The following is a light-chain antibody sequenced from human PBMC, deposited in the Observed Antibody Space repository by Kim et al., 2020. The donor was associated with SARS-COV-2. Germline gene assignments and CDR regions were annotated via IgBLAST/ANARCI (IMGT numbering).Light chain of an antibody. Sequence: EIVLTQSPATLSLSPGERATLSCRASQSIRVDVGWYQLKPGQPPRLLIYNGSIRARGIPARFSGGGSVADFTLTISGLEPDDFAVYYCQQRYSWPITFGQGTRLEIK. CDR1: QSIRVD. J-gene: IGKJ5*01. V-gene: IGKV3-11*01. CDR3: QQRYSWPIT. CDR2: NGS.